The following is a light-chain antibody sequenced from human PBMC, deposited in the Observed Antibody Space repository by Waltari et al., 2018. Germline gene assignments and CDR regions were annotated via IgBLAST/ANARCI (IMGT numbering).Light chain of an antibody. CDR2: GSS. V-gene: IGLV1-40*01. J-gene: IGLJ2*01. Sequence: QSVLTQPPSVSGAPGQRVTSSCTASSSNVGAGYDVPWYQQLPGTAPKLLMYGSSHRPSGVPDRFSGSKSGSSASLAITGLQAEDEADYYCQSYDSSLNVVFGGGTKLTVL. CDR1: SSNVGAGYD. CDR3: QSYDSSLNVV.